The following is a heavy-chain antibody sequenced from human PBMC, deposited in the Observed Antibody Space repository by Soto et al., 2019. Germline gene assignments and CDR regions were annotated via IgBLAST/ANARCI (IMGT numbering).Heavy chain of an antibody. V-gene: IGHV3-15*07. CDR2: IKSKTDGGTT. CDR1: GFTFSNAW. Sequence: GGSLRLSCAASGFTFSNAWMNWVRQAPGKGLEWVGRIKSKTDGGTTDYAAPVKGRFTISRDDSKNTLYLQMNSLKTEDTAVYYCTTVVEDRPHSYGQFYYYYYYGMDVWGQGTTVTVSS. D-gene: IGHD5-18*01. J-gene: IGHJ6*02. CDR3: TTVVEDRPHSYGQFYYYYYYGMDV.